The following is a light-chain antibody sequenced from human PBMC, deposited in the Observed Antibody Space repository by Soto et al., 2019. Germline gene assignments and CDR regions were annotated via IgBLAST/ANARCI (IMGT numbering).Light chain of an antibody. CDR3: HHYNTYST. CDR2: AAS. V-gene: IGKV1-5*03. CDR1: QSINTW. Sequence: DIQMTQSPSALSASIGDRITITCRASQSINTWLAWYQQKPGKAPKLLIYAASTLESGVPSRFSGSGSGTEFTLTITSLQPDDFATYYCHHYNTYSTFGQGTKV. J-gene: IGKJ1*01.